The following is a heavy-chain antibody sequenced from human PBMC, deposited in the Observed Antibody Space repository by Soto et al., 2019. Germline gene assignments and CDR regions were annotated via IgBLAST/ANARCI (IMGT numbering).Heavy chain of an antibody. CDR3: ARVRYRDS. V-gene: IGHV4-31*03. D-gene: IGHD3-16*01. Sequence: PSEDPPHTNSGSGGMMRRGCYFGCWIRQHPGKGLEWIGHIYYSGSTYYRPSLKSRVTISVDTSKNQFSLKLSSVTAADTAVYYRARVRYRDS. CDR2: IYYSGST. J-gene: IGHJ5*01. CDR1: GGMMRRGCYF.